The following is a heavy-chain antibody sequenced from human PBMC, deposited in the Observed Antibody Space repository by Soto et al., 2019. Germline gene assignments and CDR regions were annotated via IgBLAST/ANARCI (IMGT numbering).Heavy chain of an antibody. CDR3: ARDRQATVTTLNYGMDV. V-gene: IGHV4-30-4*01. CDR1: GGSISSGDYY. D-gene: IGHD4-17*01. Sequence: PSETLSLTCTVSGGSISSGDYYWSWIRQPPGKGLEWIGYIYYSGSTYYNPSLKSRVTISVDTSKNQFSLKLSSVTAADTAVYYCARDRQATVTTLNYGMDVWGQGTTVTVAS. J-gene: IGHJ6*02. CDR2: IYYSGST.